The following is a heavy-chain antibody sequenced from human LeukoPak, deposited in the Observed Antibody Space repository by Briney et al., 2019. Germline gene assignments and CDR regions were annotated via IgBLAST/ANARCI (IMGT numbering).Heavy chain of an antibody. J-gene: IGHJ4*02. D-gene: IGHD3-10*01. CDR3: ARSQNYYGSGDY. Sequence: SETLSLTCTVSGGSVSNGDYYWSWLRQPPGKALEWIGYIYYSGNTNYNPSLEGRVTISVDTSKNHFSVKLSSVTAADTAVYYCARSQNYYGSGDYWSQGTLVTVSS. V-gene: IGHV4-61*03. CDR1: GGSVSNGDYY. CDR2: IYYSGNT.